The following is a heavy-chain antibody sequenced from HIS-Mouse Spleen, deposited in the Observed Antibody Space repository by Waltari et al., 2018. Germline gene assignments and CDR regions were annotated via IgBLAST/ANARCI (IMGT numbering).Heavy chain of an antibody. CDR2: IYYSGST. V-gene: IGHV4-39*07. Sequence: QLQLQESGPGLVKPSETLSLTCTVPGGSISSSSYYWGWIRQPPGKGLEWIGSIYYSGSTYYNPSLKIPVTISVDTSKNQFSLKLSSVTAADTAVYYCAREIPYSSSWYDWYFDLWGRGTLVTVSS. CDR3: AREIPYSSSWYDWYFDL. CDR1: GGSISSSSYY. J-gene: IGHJ2*01. D-gene: IGHD6-13*01.